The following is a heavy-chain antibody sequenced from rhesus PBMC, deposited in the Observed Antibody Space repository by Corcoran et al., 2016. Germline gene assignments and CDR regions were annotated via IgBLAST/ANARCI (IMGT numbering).Heavy chain of an antibody. D-gene: IGHD5-36*01. CDR2: SYGRGGST. CDR1: GASISSNY. CDR3: ARGWYSYGYEYYFDY. V-gene: IGHV4S2*01. J-gene: IGHJ4*01. Sequence: QVQLQESGPGLVKPSETLPLTCAVSGASISSNYWSWIRQAPGKGLEWIGRSYGRGGSTDHHPSLKRRVTISIDTAKNQFSLKLSSVTAADTALYYCARGWYSYGYEYYFDYWGQGVLVTVSS.